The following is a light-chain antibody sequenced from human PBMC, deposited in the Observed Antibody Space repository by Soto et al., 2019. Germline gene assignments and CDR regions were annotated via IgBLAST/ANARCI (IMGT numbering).Light chain of an antibody. J-gene: IGKJ2*01. CDR1: QSVSSN. Sequence: IVMTQSPATLSVSPGERVTVSCRASQSVSSNLAWYQQKPGQAPRLLIYGASTRATGIPARFSGSGSGTEFTLTIGSLQSEDFAVYYCQQYNNWPRTFGQGTKLEIK. V-gene: IGKV3-15*01. CDR2: GAS. CDR3: QQYNNWPRT.